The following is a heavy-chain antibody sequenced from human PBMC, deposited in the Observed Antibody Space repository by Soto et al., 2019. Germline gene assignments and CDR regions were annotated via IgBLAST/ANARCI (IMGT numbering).Heavy chain of an antibody. CDR3: AKDRSSGGWYCDY. CDR2: ISGSGDNT. CDR1: GFTFSSYA. Sequence: EVQLLESGGGLVQPGGSLRLSCAASGFTFSSYAMSWVRQAPGKGLEWVSGISGSGDNTYYAASVKGRFTISRDNSRTRPYLQMTSQRGDDTAIYYCAKDRSSGGWYCDYWGQGTLVTVSS. D-gene: IGHD6-19*01. J-gene: IGHJ4*02. V-gene: IGHV3-23*01.